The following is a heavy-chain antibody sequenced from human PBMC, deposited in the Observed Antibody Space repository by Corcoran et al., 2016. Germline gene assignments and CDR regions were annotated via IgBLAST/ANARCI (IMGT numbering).Heavy chain of an antibody. CDR2: IYWDNEK. CDR3: AHAHYYGAGSFNFDY. Sequence: QITLKESGPTLVTPTQTLTMTCAVSGFSLTTSGVGVGCIRQPPGKAPEWLALIYWDNEKRYRPSLKSSLTITKDTSKNQVVLTMTNMDPVDTATYYCAHAHYYGAGSFNFDYWGQGTLVTVSS. V-gene: IGHV2-5*02. CDR1: GFSLTTSGVG. D-gene: IGHD3-10*01. J-gene: IGHJ4*02.